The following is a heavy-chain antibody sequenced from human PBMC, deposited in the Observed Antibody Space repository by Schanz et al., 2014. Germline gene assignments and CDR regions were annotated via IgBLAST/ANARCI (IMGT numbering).Heavy chain of an antibody. J-gene: IGHJ4*02. CDR2: ISASGGDT. Sequence: EVQLLESGGGLIQPGGSLRLSCAASGFIFGSSVMAWVRQAPGKGLEWVSVISASGGDTYYADSVKGRFTISRDNSKNTLYLQMNSLRAEDTAVYYCAKVRYSSGWRGDYFDEWGQGTLVTVSS. V-gene: IGHV3-23*01. CDR3: AKVRYSSGWRGDYFDE. CDR1: GFIFGSSV. D-gene: IGHD6-25*01.